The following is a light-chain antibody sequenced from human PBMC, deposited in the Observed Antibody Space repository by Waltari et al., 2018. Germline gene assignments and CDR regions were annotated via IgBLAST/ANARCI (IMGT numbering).Light chain of an antibody. CDR2: GAS. J-gene: IGKJ5*01. Sequence: EIVMTQSPATLSVSPGERATLSCRASQSIKNSFVCYQQKPGQAPRLLIYGASTRATGMPARFSVSGSGTEFTLTISSVQSEDFAVYYCQQYSKWPLTFGQGTRLEIK. V-gene: IGKV3-15*01. CDR1: QSIKNS. CDR3: QQYSKWPLT.